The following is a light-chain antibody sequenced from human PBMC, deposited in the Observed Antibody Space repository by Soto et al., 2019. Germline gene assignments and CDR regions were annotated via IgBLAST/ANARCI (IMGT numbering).Light chain of an antibody. CDR3: QSYDSSLSGSVV. J-gene: IGLJ2*01. CDR2: NNI. V-gene: IGLV1-40*01. Sequence: QSVLTQPPSVSGAPGQRVTISCTGSSSNIGAGHDIHWYQQLPGTAPKLLIYNNINRPSGVSDRFSGSKSGTSASLAITGLQAEDEADYYCQSYDSSLSGSVVFGGGTQLTVL. CDR1: SSNIGAGHD.